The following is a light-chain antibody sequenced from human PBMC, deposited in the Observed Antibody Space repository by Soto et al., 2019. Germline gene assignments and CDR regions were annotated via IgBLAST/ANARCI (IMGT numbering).Light chain of an antibody. CDR3: QQRNNWPLT. J-gene: IGKJ4*01. Sequence: EIVLTQSPATLSFSPGERATLSCRASQSVDKYLVWYQQKPGRAPRLLIYDASSRATGIPARFSGSGSGTDFTLTITSLEPEDFAVYYFQQRNNWPLTFGGGTKLEIK. CDR2: DAS. V-gene: IGKV3-11*01. CDR1: QSVDKY.